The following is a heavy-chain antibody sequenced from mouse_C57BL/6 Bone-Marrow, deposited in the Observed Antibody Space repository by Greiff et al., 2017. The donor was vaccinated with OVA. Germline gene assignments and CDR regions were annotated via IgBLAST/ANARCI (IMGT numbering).Heavy chain of an antibody. CDR1: GYTFTSYG. CDR3: ARSSYYGNYEGFAY. Sequence: QVQLKQSGAELARPGASVKLSCKASGYTFTSYGISWVKQRTGQGLEWIGEIYPRSGNTYYNEKFKGKATLTADKSSSTAYMELRSLTSEDSAVYFCARSSYYGNYEGFAYWGQGTLVTVSA. D-gene: IGHD2-10*01. J-gene: IGHJ3*01. V-gene: IGHV1-81*01. CDR2: IYPRSGNT.